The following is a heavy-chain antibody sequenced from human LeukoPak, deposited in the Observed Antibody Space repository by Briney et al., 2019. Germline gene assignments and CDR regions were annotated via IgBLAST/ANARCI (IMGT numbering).Heavy chain of an antibody. CDR1: GGSFSGYY. CDR2: INHSGST. V-gene: IGHV4-34*01. CDR3: ARSGERYYYYIDV. D-gene: IGHD1-1*01. Sequence: SETLSLTCADYGGSFSGYYWSWIRQPPGKGLEWIGEINHSGSTNYSPSLKSRVTISVDTSKNQFSLKLSSVTAADTAVYYCARSGERYYYYIDVWGKGTTVTVSS. J-gene: IGHJ6*03.